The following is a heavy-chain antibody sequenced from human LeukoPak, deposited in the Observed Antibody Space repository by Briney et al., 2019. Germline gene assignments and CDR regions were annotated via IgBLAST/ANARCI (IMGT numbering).Heavy chain of an antibody. CDR2: IYYSGST. V-gene: IGHV4-39*01. CDR1: GGSISSSSYY. D-gene: IGHD3-22*01. J-gene: IGHJ4*02. CDR3: ARASRYYYDSSGQKGYFDY. Sequence: SETLSLTCSVSGGSISSSSYYWGWIRQPPGKGLEWIGSIYYSGSTYYNPSLKSRVTISVDTSKNQFSLKLSSVIAADTAVYYCARASRYYYDSSGQKGYFDYWGQGTLVTVSS.